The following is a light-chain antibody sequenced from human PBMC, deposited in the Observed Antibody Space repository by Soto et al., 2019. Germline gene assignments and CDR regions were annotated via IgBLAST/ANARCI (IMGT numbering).Light chain of an antibody. V-gene: IGKV1-39*01. Sequence: DIQMTQSPSSLSASLRDRVTITCRAGQRISNFLNWYQQKPGKAPKLLIYGASTLQGGVPSRFSGSGSGTDFTLTISSLEPEDFATYYCQQSYNTPPTFGAVTKVEI. J-gene: IGKJ4*01. CDR2: GAS. CDR3: QQSYNTPPT. CDR1: QRISNF.